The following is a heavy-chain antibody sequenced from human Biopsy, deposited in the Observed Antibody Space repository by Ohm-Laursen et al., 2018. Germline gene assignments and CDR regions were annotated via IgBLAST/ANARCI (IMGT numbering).Heavy chain of an antibody. V-gene: IGHV1-58*01. CDR1: GFTFSSLA. J-gene: IGHJ6*02. CDR2: IAVGSGHT. CDR3: AATSTLYYYYYAMDV. Sequence: SVKVSCKASGFTFSSLAVQWGRQARGKGLEGIGWIAVGSGHTNYAQKFQERVTITRDMSTSTACMELTSLRSEDTAVYYCAATSTLYYYYYAMDVWDQGTTITVSS.